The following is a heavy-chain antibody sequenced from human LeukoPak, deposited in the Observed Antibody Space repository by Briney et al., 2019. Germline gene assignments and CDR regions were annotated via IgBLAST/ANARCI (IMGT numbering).Heavy chain of an antibody. J-gene: IGHJ5*02. CDR1: GYTFTSYG. CDR3: ARDGGAVAVANWFDP. D-gene: IGHD6-19*01. V-gene: IGHV1-18*01. Sequence: ASVKVSCKASGYTFTSYGISWVRQAPGQGLEWMGCISAYNGNTNYAQKLQGRVTITTDTSTSTAYMELRSLRSDDTAVYYCARDGGAVAVANWFDPWGQGTLVTVSS. CDR2: ISAYNGNT.